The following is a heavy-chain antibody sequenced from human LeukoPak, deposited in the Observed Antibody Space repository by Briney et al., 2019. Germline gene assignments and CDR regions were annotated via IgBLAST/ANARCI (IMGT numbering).Heavy chain of an antibody. CDR2: ISSSSSHI. CDR1: GFTFSSYS. V-gene: IGHV3-21*01. D-gene: IGHD3-3*02. Sequence: GGSLRLSCAASGFTFSSYSMNWVRQAPGKGLEWVSSISSSSSHIYYADSVKGRFTISRDNAKNSLYLQMNSLRAEDTAVYYCARFSISAFDIWGQGTMVTVSS. CDR3: ARFSISAFDI. J-gene: IGHJ3*02.